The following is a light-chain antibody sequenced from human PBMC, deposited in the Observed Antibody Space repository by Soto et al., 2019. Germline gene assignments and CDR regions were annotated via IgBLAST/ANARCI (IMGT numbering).Light chain of an antibody. CDR3: PQYGSSPVFA. CDR1: QSVSSSY. Sequence: EIVLTQSPGTLSLSPGERATLSCRASQSVSSSYLAWYQQTPGQAPRLLIYGASSRATGIPDRFSGSGSGTDFSLTISRLEPEDFAVYYCPQYGSSPVFAFGQGTKLEIK. V-gene: IGKV3-20*01. J-gene: IGKJ2*01. CDR2: GAS.